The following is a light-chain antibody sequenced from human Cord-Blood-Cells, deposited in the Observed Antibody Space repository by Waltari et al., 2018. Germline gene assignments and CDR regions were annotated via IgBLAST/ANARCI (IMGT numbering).Light chain of an antibody. V-gene: IGLV2-23*01. J-gene: IGLJ2*01. Sequence: QSALTQPASVSGSPGQSITISCTGTSSDVGSYNLVSWYQQHPGKAPKLVIYEGSKRPSGVSNRFSGSRSGHTASLTISGLQAEDEADYYCCSYAGSSTLVVGGGTKLTVL. CDR2: EGS. CDR3: CSYAGSSTLV. CDR1: SSDVGSYNL.